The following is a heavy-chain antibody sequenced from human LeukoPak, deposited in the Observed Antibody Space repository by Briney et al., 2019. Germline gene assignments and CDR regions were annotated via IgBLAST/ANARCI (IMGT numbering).Heavy chain of an antibody. CDR3: ARDLLLERWLQLGFDY. CDR1: GYTFTSYG. V-gene: IGHV1-18*01. CDR2: ISAYNGNT. Sequence: ASVKVSCKASGYTFTSYGISWVRQAPGQGLEWMGWISAYNGNTNYARKLQGRVTMTTDTSTSTAYMELRSLRSDDTAVYYCARDLLLERWLQLGFDYWGQGTLVTVSS. D-gene: IGHD5-24*01. J-gene: IGHJ4*02.